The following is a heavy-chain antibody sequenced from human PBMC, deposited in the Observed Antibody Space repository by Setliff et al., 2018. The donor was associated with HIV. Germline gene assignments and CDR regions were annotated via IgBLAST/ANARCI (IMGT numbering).Heavy chain of an antibody. Sequence: PGGSLRLSCGASGFIFRDSWMDWVRQAPGKGLEWVATIKKDGREKYYVDSVKGRFTISRDNARTSLYLEMSSLRVEDTAVYFCASMWKVGAWGRGTLVTVSS. J-gene: IGHJ5*02. D-gene: IGHD1-26*01. CDR3: ASMWKVGA. CDR1: GFIFRDSW. CDR2: IKKDGREK. V-gene: IGHV3-7*03.